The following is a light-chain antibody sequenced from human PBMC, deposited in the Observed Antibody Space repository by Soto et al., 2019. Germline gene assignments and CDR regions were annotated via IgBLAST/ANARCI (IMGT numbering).Light chain of an antibody. CDR2: HAS. CDR1: ESVSNN. CDR3: QQYNEWPLT. J-gene: IGKJ4*01. V-gene: IGKV3-15*01. Sequence: EIVLTQSPGTLSLSPGERATLSCRASESVSNNLAWYQQKFGQAPRLLIYHASTRATGIPARFSGSGSGTELTLTISSLQSEDFALYYCQQYNEWPLTFGGGTKVEIK.